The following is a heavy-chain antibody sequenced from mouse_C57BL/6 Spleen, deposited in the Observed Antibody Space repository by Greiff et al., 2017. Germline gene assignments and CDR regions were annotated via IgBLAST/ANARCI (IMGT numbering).Heavy chain of an antibody. D-gene: IGHD3-2*02. Sequence: EVKLMESGPELVKPGASVKISCKASGYSFTGYYMNWVKQSPEKSLEWIGEINPSTGGTTYNQKFKAKATLTVDKSSSTAYMQLKSLTSEDSAVYYCARELRLRGYWGQGTTLTVSS. V-gene: IGHV1-42*01. CDR3: ARELRLRGY. CDR1: GYSFTGYY. J-gene: IGHJ2*01. CDR2: INPSTGGT.